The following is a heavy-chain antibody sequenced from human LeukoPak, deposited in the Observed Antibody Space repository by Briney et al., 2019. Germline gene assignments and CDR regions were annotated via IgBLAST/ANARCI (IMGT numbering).Heavy chain of an antibody. Sequence: GGSLRLSCAASGFTFSSYAMSWVREARGKGLEWVSAISGSGGSTYYADSVKGGFTISRDNSKNTLYLQMNSLRAEDTAVYYCAKSDHGFWYFDLWGRGTLVTVSS. D-gene: IGHD1-14*01. J-gene: IGHJ2*01. CDR2: ISGSGGST. CDR1: GFTFSSYA. V-gene: IGHV3-23*01. CDR3: AKSDHGFWYFDL.